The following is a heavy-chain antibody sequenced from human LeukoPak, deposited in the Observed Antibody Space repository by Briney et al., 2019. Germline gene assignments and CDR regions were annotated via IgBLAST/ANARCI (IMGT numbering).Heavy chain of an antibody. CDR3: ARDYVYAFDY. CDR1: GFSFSSYS. Sequence: GGSLRLSCAASGFSFSSYSINWVRQAPGKGLEWVSYISGDGNAKHYTDSVKGRFTISRDNAKNAPYPQMNSLRAEDTAVYFCARDYVYAFDYWGQGTLVTVSS. CDR2: ISGDGNAK. V-gene: IGHV3-48*01. D-gene: IGHD2/OR15-2a*01. J-gene: IGHJ4*02.